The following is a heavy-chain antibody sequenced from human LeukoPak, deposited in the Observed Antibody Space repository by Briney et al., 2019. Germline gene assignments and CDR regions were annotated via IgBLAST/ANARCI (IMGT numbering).Heavy chain of an antibody. V-gene: IGHV3-30*02. Sequence: GGSLRLSCAASGFTFRSSAMHWVRQAPGKGLEWVAFISFDGYNIYYADSVKGRFTISRDNSKNTLYLQMNSLRAEDTAVYYCAKFPGSSDWYSFDYWGQGTLVTVSS. CDR1: GFTFRSSA. D-gene: IGHD6-19*01. CDR3: AKFPGSSDWYSFDY. J-gene: IGHJ4*02. CDR2: ISFDGYNI.